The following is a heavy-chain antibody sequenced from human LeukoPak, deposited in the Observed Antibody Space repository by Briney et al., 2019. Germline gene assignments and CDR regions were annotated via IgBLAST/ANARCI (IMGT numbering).Heavy chain of an antibody. CDR3: ATKSIVGATWWIFDY. CDR2: INPNSGAT. CDR1: GCTFTGYY. V-gene: IGHV1-2*02. D-gene: IGHD1-26*01. J-gene: IGHJ4*02. Sequence: GASVKVSCKASGCTFTGYYMHWVRQAPGQGLEWMGWINPNSGATNYAQKFQGRVTVTRDTSISTAYMELSSLRSEDTAVYYCATKSIVGATWWIFDYWGQGTLVTVSS.